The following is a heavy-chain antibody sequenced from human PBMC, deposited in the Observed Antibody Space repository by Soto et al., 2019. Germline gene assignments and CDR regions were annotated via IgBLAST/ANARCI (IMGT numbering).Heavy chain of an antibody. CDR2: ISAYNGNT. D-gene: IGHD4-17*01. V-gene: IGHV1-18*01. Sequence: QGQLVQSGAEVKKPWASVKVSCKASGYTFTRYGISWVRHSPGQGLEWMGWISAYNGNTNYAQKIQGRVTMTTDTSKSTAYMELRSLRADATAVYYCARGTTVETGSYWGQGTLVTVSS. CDR1: GYTFTRYG. J-gene: IGHJ4*02. CDR3: ARGTTVETGSY.